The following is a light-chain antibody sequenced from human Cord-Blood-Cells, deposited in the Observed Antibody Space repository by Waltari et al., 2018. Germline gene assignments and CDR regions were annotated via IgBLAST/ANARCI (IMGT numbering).Light chain of an antibody. Sequence: SYELTQPPSVSVSPGQTARITCSGDALPKKYAYWYQQTPAQAPGLVIYKDSERPAGIPERFSGSSSGTTVTLTISGVQAEDEADYYCQSADSSGTYPVFGGGTKLTVL. V-gene: IGLV3-25*02. CDR1: ALPKKY. CDR2: KDS. J-gene: IGLJ3*02. CDR3: QSADSSGTYPV.